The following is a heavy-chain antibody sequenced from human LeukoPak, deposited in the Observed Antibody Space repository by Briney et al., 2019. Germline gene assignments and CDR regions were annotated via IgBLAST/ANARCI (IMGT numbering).Heavy chain of an antibody. V-gene: IGHV3-23*01. CDR3: ARRLLTGGVTDFFDF. J-gene: IGHJ4*02. Sequence: PGGSLRLSCAASGFTFSSHSMSWVRQPPGEGLEWVAAISRTCDSTTYRDSVKGPFTISRDNSRNRLYLQKHTLTVEDTAIYYSARRLLTGGVTDFFDFWGQGALVTV. CDR1: GFTFSSHS. CDR2: ISRTCDST. D-gene: IGHD2-21*02.